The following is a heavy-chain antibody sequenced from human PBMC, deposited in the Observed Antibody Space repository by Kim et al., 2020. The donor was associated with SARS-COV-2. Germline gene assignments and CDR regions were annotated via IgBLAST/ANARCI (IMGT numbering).Heavy chain of an antibody. J-gene: IGHJ5*02. CDR2: INPSGGST. CDR3: ARDQDGRGVIINFYWFDP. V-gene: IGHV1-46*01. Sequence: ASVKVSCKASGYTFTSYYMHWVRQAPGQGLEWMGIINPSGGSTSYAQKFQGRVTMTRDTSTSTVYMELSSLRSEDTAVYYCARDQDGRGVIINFYWFDPWGQGTLVTVSS. CDR1: GYTFTSYY. D-gene: IGHD3-10*01.